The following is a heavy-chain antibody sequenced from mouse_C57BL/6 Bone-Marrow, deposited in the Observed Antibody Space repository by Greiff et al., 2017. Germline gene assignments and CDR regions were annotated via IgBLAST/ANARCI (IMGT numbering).Heavy chain of an antibody. J-gene: IGHJ2*01. V-gene: IGHV7-1*01. CDR2: SRNKANDYTT. Sequence: DVMLVDSGGGLVQSGRSLRLSCATSGFTFSDFYMEWVRQAPGKGLEWIAASRNKANDYTTEYSASVKGRFIVSRDTSQSILYLQMNALRAEDTAIYYCARDAEDGHDGFDYWGQGTTLTVSS. CDR1: GFTFSDFY. CDR3: ARDAEDGHDGFDY. D-gene: IGHD1-2*01.